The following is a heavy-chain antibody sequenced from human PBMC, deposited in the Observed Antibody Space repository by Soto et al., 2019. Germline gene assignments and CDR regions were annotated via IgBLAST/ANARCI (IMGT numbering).Heavy chain of an antibody. CDR1: GFTFSSYG. CDR2: IWNDGSNK. CDR3: XXXXXXXXXXXXYXYGMDV. J-gene: IGHJ6*02. V-gene: IGHV3-33*01. Sequence: QVQLVESGGGVVQPGRSLRLSCAASGFTFSSYGMHWVRQAPGKGLEWVAVIWNDGSNKYYADSVKGRFTISRDNSKNTXYLXXXXXXXXXXXXXXXXXXXXXXXXXXXYXYGMDVWGQGTTVTVSS.